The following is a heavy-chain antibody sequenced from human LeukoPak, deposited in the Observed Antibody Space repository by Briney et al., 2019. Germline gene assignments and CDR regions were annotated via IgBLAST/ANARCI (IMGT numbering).Heavy chain of an antibody. CDR1: GGSISSSSYY. J-gene: IGHJ4*02. CDR2: IYYSGST. V-gene: IGHV4-39*02. CDR3: AREGYGGNGGY. Sequence: SETLSLTCTVSGGSISSSSYYWGWIRQPPGKGLEWIGSIYYSGSTYYNPSLKSRVTISVDTSKNQFSLKLSSVTVADTAVYYCAREGYGGNGGYWGQGTLVTVSS. D-gene: IGHD4-23*01.